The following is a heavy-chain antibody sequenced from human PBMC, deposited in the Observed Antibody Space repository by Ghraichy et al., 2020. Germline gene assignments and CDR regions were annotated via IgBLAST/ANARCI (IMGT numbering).Heavy chain of an antibody. CDR2: IYPGDSDT. Sequence: GESLNISCKGSGYSFTSYWIGWVRQMPGKGLEWMGIIYPGDSDTRYSPSFQGQVTISADKSISTAYLQWSSLKASDTAMYYCARLSDYDILTGYRYPLYYFDYWGQGTLVTVSS. CDR3: ARLSDYDILTGYRYPLYYFDY. V-gene: IGHV5-51*01. D-gene: IGHD3-9*01. CDR1: GYSFTSYW. J-gene: IGHJ4*02.